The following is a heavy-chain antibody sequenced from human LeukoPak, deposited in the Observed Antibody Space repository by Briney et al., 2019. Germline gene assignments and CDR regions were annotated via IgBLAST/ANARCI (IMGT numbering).Heavy chain of an antibody. CDR3: ARDRSSHYDSSGFDY. J-gene: IGHJ4*02. V-gene: IGHV4-39*07. D-gene: IGHD3-22*01. Sequence: SETLSLTCTVSGGSISSSSYYWGWIRQPPGKGLEWIGSIYYSGSTYYNPSLKSRVTISVDTSKNQFSLKLSSVTAADTAVYYCARDRSSHYDSSGFDYWGQGTLVTVSS. CDR1: GGSISSSSYY. CDR2: IYYSGST.